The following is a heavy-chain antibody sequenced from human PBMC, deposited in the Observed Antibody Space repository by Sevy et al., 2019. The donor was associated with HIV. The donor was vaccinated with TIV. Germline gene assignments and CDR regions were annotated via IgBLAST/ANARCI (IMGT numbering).Heavy chain of an antibody. V-gene: IGHV4-39*01. CDR1: GGSISSSSYY. Sequence: SETLSLTCTVSGGSISSSSYYWGWIRQPPGKGLEWIGSIYYSGSTYYNPSRKSRVTISVDTSKNQFSLKLSSVTAADTAVYYCARSPLWFGETGGAFDIWGQGTMVTVSS. CDR3: ARSPLWFGETGGAFDI. CDR2: IYYSGST. J-gene: IGHJ3*02. D-gene: IGHD3-10*01.